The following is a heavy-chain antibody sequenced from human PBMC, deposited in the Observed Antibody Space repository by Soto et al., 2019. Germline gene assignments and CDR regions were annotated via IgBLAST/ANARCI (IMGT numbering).Heavy chain of an antibody. Sequence: QITLKESGPTLVKPTQILTLTCTFSGFSLSTRGVGVGWIRQPPGKALEWLALVYWDDDIWYSPSLKSRLTNPKDTPKNQGVLTMTHMDPVDTATYYCAHRPSGYKYYFNYRGQGTLVTVSS. CDR2: VYWDDDI. D-gene: IGHD5-12*01. CDR3: AHRPSGYKYYFNY. J-gene: IGHJ4*02. CDR1: GFSLSTRGVG. V-gene: IGHV2-5*02.